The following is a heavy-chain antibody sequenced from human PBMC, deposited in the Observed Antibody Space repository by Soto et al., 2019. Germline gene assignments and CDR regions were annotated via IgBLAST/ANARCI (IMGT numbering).Heavy chain of an antibody. CDR2: ISYDGSNK. CDR3: AKDLGLWFGENNFDY. D-gene: IGHD3-10*01. V-gene: IGHV3-30*18. Sequence: QVQLVESGGGVVQPGRSLRLSCAASGFTFSSYGMHWVRQAPGKGLEWVAVISYDGSNKYYADSVKGRFTISRDNSKNTLYLQMNGLRAEDTAVYYCAKDLGLWFGENNFDYWGQGTLVTVSS. CDR1: GFTFSSYG. J-gene: IGHJ4*02.